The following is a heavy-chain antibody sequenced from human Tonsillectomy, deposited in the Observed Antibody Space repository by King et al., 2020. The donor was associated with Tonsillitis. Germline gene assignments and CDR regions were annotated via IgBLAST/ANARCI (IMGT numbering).Heavy chain of an antibody. J-gene: IGHJ6*02. Sequence: VQLVESGGGLVQPGGSLRLSCIASGFIFSSYWMTWVRQAPGKGLEWVANIKPDGSEKYYVGSVKGRFTISRDNAKNSLFLQMNDLRAEDTAVYYCARDSEYYDFWSGHYNNYYQGMDVWGQGTTVTVSS. V-gene: IGHV3-7*01. CDR3: ARDSEYYDFWSGHYNNYYQGMDV. CDR1: GFIFSSYW. CDR2: IKPDGSEK. D-gene: IGHD3-3*01.